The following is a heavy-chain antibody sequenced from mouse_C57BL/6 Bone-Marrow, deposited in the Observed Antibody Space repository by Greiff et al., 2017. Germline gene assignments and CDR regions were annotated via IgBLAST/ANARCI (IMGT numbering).Heavy chain of an antibody. CDR3: THSNYRFAY. CDR1: GFNIKDDY. V-gene: IGHV14-4*01. CDR2: IDPENGDT. D-gene: IGHD2-5*01. Sequence: EVQLQQSGAELVRPGASVKLSCTASGFNIKDDYMHWVKQRPEQGLEWIGWIDPENGDTEYASKFQGKATIPEDTSSNTAYLQLSSLTSEDTAVYYCTHSNYRFAYWGQGTLVTVSA. J-gene: IGHJ3*01.